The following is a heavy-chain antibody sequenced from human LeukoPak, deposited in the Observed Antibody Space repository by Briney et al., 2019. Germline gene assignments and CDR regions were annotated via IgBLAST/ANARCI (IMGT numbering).Heavy chain of an antibody. CDR3: ARGSDGWFAFDY. V-gene: IGHV3-66*01. CDR1: EFTVSTNY. Sequence: GGSLRLSCAASEFTVSTNYMSWVRQAPGKGLEWVSIIYTTGGKYYDDSVKGRFTISRDNSKHPLYLQMNSLRGEDTAVYYCARGSDGWFAFDYWGQGILVTVSS. J-gene: IGHJ4*02. CDR2: IYTTGGK. D-gene: IGHD6-19*01.